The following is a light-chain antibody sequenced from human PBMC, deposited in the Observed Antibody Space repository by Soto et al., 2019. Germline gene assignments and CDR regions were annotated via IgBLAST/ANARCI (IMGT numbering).Light chain of an antibody. CDR1: SSDVGGYNY. CDR2: EVR. J-gene: IGLJ1*01. CDR3: QSFDNSLSGPYV. V-gene: IGLV2-8*01. Sequence: QSALTQPPSASGSPGQSVTISCTGTSSDVGGYNYVSWYQQHPGKAPKLIIYEVRERPSGVPDRFSGSKSGNTASLTVSGLQAEDEADYYCQSFDNSLSGPYVFGTGTKLTVL.